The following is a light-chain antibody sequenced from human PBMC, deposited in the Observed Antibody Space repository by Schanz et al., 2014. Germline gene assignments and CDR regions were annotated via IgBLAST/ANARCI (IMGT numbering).Light chain of an antibody. CDR1: QTVTSGY. J-gene: IGKJ1*01. CDR2: AAS. CDR3: QQYKTYAWS. Sequence: EIVLTQSPGTLSLSPGERVTLSCRASQTVTSGYLAWYQQKPGQTPRLLIYAASTRAPGIPGRFSGSGSGTDFTLTISSLEPEDFATYYCQQYKTYAWSFGQGTKVEIK. V-gene: IGKV3-20*01.